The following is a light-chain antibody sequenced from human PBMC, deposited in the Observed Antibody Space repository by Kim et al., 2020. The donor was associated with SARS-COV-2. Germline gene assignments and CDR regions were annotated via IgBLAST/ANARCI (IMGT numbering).Light chain of an antibody. CDR2: DVS. Sequence: HSFTISCTGTSSDVGGYNYVSWYQQHPGKAPKLMIYDVSNRPSGVSNRFSGSKSGNTASLTISGLQAEDEADYYCSSYTSSSTRVFGGGTKLTVL. CDR3: SSYTSSSTRV. J-gene: IGLJ3*02. V-gene: IGLV2-14*03. CDR1: SSDVGGYNY.